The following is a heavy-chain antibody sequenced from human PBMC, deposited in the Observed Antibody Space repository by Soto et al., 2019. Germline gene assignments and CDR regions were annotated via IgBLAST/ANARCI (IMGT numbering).Heavy chain of an antibody. Sequence: PETLSLTCAVDGGSFSGYYWSWIRQPPGKGLEWIGEINHSGSTNYNPSLKSRVTISLDTSKTQFSLQLTSVTPEDRAVYDCAGNTSDQWYYMDVWGQGTTVTVSS. D-gene: IGHD1-7*01. CDR3: AGNTSDQWYYMDV. J-gene: IGHJ6*03. CDR1: GGSFSGYY. V-gene: IGHV4-34*01. CDR2: INHSGST.